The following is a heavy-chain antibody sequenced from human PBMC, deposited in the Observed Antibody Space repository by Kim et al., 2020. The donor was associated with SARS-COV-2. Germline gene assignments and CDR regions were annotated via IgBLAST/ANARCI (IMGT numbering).Heavy chain of an antibody. CDR3: ARGPPPRYCSGGSCHLDY. CDR1: GYTFTSYA. D-gene: IGHD2-15*01. Sequence: ASVKVSCKASGYTFTSYAMHWVRQAPGQRLEWMGWINAGNGNTKYSQKFQGRVTITRDTSASTAYMELSSLRSEDTAVYYCARGPPPRYCSGGSCHLDYWGQGTLVNVSS. J-gene: IGHJ4*02. V-gene: IGHV1-3*01. CDR2: INAGNGNT.